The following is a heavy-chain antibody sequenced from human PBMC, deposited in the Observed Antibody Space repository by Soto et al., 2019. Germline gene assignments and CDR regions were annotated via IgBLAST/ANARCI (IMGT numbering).Heavy chain of an antibody. CDR3: ARNSEAYYDFWSGYSTRSRPYYSAMDV. D-gene: IGHD3-3*01. CDR1: GYSFTNYW. J-gene: IGHJ6*01. CDR2: IYPGDSDT. Sequence: GESLKISCKGSGYSFTNYWIGWVRQMPGKGLEWMGIIYPGDSDTRYSPSFQGQVTISADKSISTAYLQWSSLKASDTAMYYCARNSEAYYDFWSGYSTRSRPYYSAMDVWGPGTTVTVSS. V-gene: IGHV5-51*01.